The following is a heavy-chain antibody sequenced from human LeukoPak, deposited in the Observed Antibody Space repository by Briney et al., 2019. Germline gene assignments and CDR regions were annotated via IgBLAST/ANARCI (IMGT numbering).Heavy chain of an antibody. CDR1: GGSISSSNW. V-gene: IGHV4-4*02. J-gene: IGHJ4*02. Sequence: PSGTLSLTCAVSGGSISSSNWWSWVRQPPGKGLEWIGEIYHSGSTNYNPSLKSRVTISVDKSKNQFSLKLSSVTAADTAVYYCARQYYDSSGYYYYFDYWGQGTLVTVSS. CDR3: ARQYYDSSGYYYYFDY. CDR2: IYHSGST. D-gene: IGHD3-22*01.